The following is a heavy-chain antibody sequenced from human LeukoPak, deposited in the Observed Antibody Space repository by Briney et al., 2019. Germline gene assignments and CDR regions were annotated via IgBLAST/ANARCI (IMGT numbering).Heavy chain of an antibody. CDR1: GFILSTSE. Sequence: GGPLRLSCVASGFILSTSEMNWVRQAPGRGLEWISFIASDGTIYYADSVEGRFTLSRDDAKNSLSLQMNSLRAEDTAVYYCAKDVHTCSGVTCYSEYFQNWGQGTLVTVSS. CDR2: IASDGTI. V-gene: IGHV3-48*03. D-gene: IGHD2-15*01. J-gene: IGHJ1*01. CDR3: AKDVHTCSGVTCYSEYFQN.